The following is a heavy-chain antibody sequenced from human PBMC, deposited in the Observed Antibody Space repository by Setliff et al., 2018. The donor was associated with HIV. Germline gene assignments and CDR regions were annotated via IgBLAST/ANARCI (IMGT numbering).Heavy chain of an antibody. Sequence: LSLTCTVSGDSISSYSWNWIRQSPGGGLEWIGFILSSGSTKYNPSLQSRVTMSIDTSKNQFSLRLTSVTAADTAVYYCARRIDDSGSFPDKNWFDTWGQGSLVTVSS. J-gene: IGHJ5*02. CDR3: ARRIDDSGSFPDKNWFDT. CDR1: GDSISSYS. D-gene: IGHD3-10*01. V-gene: IGHV4-4*09. CDR2: ILSSGST.